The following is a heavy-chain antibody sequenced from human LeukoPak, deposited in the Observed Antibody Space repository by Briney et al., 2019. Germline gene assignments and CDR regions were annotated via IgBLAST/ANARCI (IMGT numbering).Heavy chain of an antibody. CDR2: INPNSGGT. Sequence: ASVKVSCKASGYTFTGYYMHWVRQAPGQGLEWMGWINPNSGGTNYAQKFQGRVTMTRDTSISTAYMELSRLRSDDTAVYYCARGGSSWLLYYYYYMDVWGKGTTVTVSS. CDR3: ARGGSSWLLYYYYYMDV. J-gene: IGHJ6*03. V-gene: IGHV1-2*02. D-gene: IGHD6-13*01. CDR1: GYTFTGYY.